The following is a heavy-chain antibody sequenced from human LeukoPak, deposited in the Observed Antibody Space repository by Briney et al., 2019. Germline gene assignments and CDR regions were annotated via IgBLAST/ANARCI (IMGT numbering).Heavy chain of an antibody. CDR1: GGSISSEGFY. D-gene: IGHD2-21*02. J-gene: IGHJ4*02. V-gene: IGHV4-31*03. CDR2: IYHSGRT. Sequence: SQTLSLTCSVSGGSISSEGFYWSWIRQHPGKGLEWIAYIYHSGRTYYNPSLKSRLTISVDTSKNQFSMSLKSVTAADTAVYYCARVVTSSLYFFDYWGQGTLVSVSS. CDR3: ARVVTSSLYFFDY.